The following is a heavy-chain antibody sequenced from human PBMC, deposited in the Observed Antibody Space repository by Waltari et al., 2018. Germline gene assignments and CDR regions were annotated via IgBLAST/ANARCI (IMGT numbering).Heavy chain of an antibody. V-gene: IGHV1-69-2*01. CDR1: GYTFTDFS. CDR3: VVGGYCSPSICPWDY. CDR2: VNTEDGET. Sequence: EVQVVPSGAEVKKPGATVKISCKASGYTFTDFSINWLQLAPGKGLEWMGRVNTEDGETMYGMNFRDRITMTADTSTNTAYMELSSLRSADTAVYYCVVGGYCSPSICPWDYWGQGTLVTVSS. D-gene: IGHD2-15*01. J-gene: IGHJ4*02.